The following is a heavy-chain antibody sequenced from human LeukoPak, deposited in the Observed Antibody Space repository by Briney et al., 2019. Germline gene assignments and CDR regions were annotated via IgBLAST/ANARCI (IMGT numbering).Heavy chain of an antibody. D-gene: IGHD3-22*01. J-gene: IGHJ6*02. V-gene: IGHV4-59*01. CDR3: ARDRRSYYDSSGYSYYYYGMDV. CDR1: GGSISSYY. CDR2: IYYSGST. Sequence: SETLSLTCTVSGGSISSYYWSWIRQPPGKGLEWIGYIYYSGSTNYNPSLKSRVTISVDTSKNQFSLKLSSVTAADTAVYYCARDRRSYYDSSGYSYYYYGMDVWGQGTTVTVSS.